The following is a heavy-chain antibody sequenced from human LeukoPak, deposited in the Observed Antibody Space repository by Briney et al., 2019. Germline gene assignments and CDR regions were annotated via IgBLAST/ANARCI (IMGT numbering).Heavy chain of an antibody. CDR2: ISHVGSNK. CDR1: GFTFSSYG. CDR3: ARDFLRRGYDFWSGYYDY. V-gene: IGHV3-30*03. Sequence: PGGPLRLSCAASGFTFSSYGMHWVRQAPGKGLEWVAVISHVGSNKYYADSVQGRFSISRDNSKNTLYLQMNSLRAEDTAVYYCARDFLRRGYDFWSGYYDYWGQGTLVTVSS. J-gene: IGHJ4*02. D-gene: IGHD3-3*01.